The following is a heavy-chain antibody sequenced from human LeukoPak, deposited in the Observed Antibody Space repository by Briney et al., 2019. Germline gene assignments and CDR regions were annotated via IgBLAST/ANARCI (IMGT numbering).Heavy chain of an antibody. CDR1: GGTFGSYA. CDR3: AIPKNDILTGYDY. V-gene: IGHV1-69*05. Sequence: ASVKVSCKASGGTFGSYAISWVRQAPGQGLEWMGGIIPIFGTANYAQKFQGRVTITTDGSTSTAYMELSSLRSEDTAVYYCAIPKNDILTGYDYWGQGTLVTVSS. CDR2: IIPIFGTA. D-gene: IGHD3-9*01. J-gene: IGHJ4*02.